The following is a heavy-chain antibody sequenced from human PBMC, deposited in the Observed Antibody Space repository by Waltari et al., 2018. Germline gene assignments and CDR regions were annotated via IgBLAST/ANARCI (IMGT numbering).Heavy chain of an antibody. Sequence: QVQLQQWGAGLLKPSETLSLTCAVYGGSFSGYYWSWIRQPPGKGLEWIGEINHSGSTNYNPSLKSRVTISVDTSKNTLYLQMNSLRAEDTAVYYCARGGTLGYGDYMDYWGQGTLVTVSS. CDR2: INHSGST. V-gene: IGHV4-34*01. CDR1: GGSFSGYY. D-gene: IGHD4-17*01. CDR3: ARGGTLGYGDYMDY. J-gene: IGHJ4*02.